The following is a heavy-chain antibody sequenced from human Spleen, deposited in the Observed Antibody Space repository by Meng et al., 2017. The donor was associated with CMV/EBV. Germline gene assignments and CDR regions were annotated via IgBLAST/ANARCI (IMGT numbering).Heavy chain of an antibody. CDR2: ISYDGDNR. D-gene: IGHD1-7*01. CDR1: GFNFSRYD. J-gene: IGHJ4*02. Sequence: SCAAFGFNFSRYDMSWVRQAPGKGVEWVAGISYDGDNRRYADSVKGRFTISRDDSKNTVSLQMRSLRVEDTAVYYCARESNYNVLDYWGQGSLVTVSS. V-gene: IGHV3-30-3*01. CDR3: ARESNYNVLDY.